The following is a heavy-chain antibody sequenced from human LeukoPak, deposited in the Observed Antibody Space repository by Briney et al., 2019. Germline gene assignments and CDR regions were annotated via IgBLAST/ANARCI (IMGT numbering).Heavy chain of an antibody. J-gene: IGHJ4*02. CDR2: ISGSGGST. D-gene: IGHD3-22*01. CDR3: AKEAHLSFYDSSGYYYGY. Sequence: PGGSLRLSCAASGFTFSSYAMSWVRQAPGKGLEWVSAISGSGGSTYYADSVKGRFTISRDNSKNTLYLQMNSLRAEDTAGYYCAKEAHLSFYDSSGYYYGYWGQGTLVTVSS. CDR1: GFTFSSYA. V-gene: IGHV3-23*01.